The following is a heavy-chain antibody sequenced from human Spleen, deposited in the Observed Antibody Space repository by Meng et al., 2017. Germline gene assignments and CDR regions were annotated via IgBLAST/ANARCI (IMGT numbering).Heavy chain of an antibody. J-gene: IGHJ5*02. CDR3: ARHSSGSYSYYNWFDP. Sequence: QPQLQESGPGLVKPSEALSRTCSVSGGSISTRVYYWGWIRQPPGKGLEWIGSIYYSGTTYYNPSLKSRVTISVDTSKNQFSLKVSSVTAADTAVYYCARHSSGSYSYYNWFDPWGQGALVTVSS. CDR1: GGSISTRVYY. V-gene: IGHV4-39*01. CDR2: IYYSGTT. D-gene: IGHD1-26*01.